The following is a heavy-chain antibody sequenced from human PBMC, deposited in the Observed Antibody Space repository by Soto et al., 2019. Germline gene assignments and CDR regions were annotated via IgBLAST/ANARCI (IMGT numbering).Heavy chain of an antibody. J-gene: IGHJ6*02. CDR2: INHSGST. CDR3: ARWSGYSYGYAYYYYGMDV. CDR1: GGSFSGYY. Sequence: PSETLSLTCAVYGGSFSGYYWSWIRQPPGKGLEWIGEINHSGSTNYNPSLKSRVTISVDTSKNQFSLKLSSVTAADTAVYYCARWSGYSYGYAYYYYGMDVRGQGTTVTVSS. V-gene: IGHV4-34*01. D-gene: IGHD5-18*01.